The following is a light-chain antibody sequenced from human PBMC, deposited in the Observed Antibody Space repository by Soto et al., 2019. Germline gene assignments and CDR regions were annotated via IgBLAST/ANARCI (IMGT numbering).Light chain of an antibody. J-gene: IGKJ3*01. CDR1: QSVSTN. CDR2: AAS. V-gene: IGKV3-15*01. Sequence: EIVVTQSPGILSVSPGDRATLSCRASQSVSTNLAWYQQKPGQAPTLLIYAASTRTTGIPARFTVNGSGTDFPITISSLQSEDFAVYYCQEYSKWPLFTFGPGTRVDIK. CDR3: QEYSKWPLFT.